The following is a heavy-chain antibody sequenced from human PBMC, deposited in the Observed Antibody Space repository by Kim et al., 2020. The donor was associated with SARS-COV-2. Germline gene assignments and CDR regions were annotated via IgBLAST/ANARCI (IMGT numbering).Heavy chain of an antibody. CDR1: GFTFSSYA. J-gene: IGHJ4*02. Sequence: GGSLRLSCAASGFTFSSYAMHWVRQAPGKGLEWVAVISYDGSNKYYADSVKGRFTISRDNSKNTLYLQMNSLRAEDTAVYYCARTTQRGYSYGYSGPYFDYWGQGTLVTVSS. D-gene: IGHD5-18*01. CDR2: ISYDGSNK. CDR3: ARTTQRGYSYGYSGPYFDY. V-gene: IGHV3-30*04.